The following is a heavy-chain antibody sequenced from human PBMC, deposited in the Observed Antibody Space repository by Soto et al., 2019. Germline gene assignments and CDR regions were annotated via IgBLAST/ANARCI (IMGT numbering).Heavy chain of an antibody. J-gene: IGHJ4*02. Sequence: GGSLRLSCAASGFTFSSYSMNWVRQAPGKGLEWVSSISSSSSYIYYADSVKGRFTISRDNAKNSLYLQMNSLRAEDTAVYYCARHHGVGYCSGGSCYSVLNRNLNSDYWGQGTLVTVSS. CDR3: ARHHGVGYCSGGSCYSVLNRNLNSDY. D-gene: IGHD2-15*01. CDR1: GFTFSSYS. V-gene: IGHV3-21*01. CDR2: ISSSSSYI.